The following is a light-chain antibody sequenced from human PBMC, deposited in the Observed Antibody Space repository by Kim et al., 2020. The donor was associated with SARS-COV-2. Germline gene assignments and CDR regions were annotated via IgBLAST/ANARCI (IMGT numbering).Light chain of an antibody. CDR1: QGINSL. Sequence: VERATSTCKVHQGINSLLAWDQEEPGRARRLLVYGGSTRAPGIHARFSGSGAGADVTRTIARLLSEHFAFYYCQQYHYYYTFGRVTKLEI. V-gene: IGKV3-15*01. CDR3: QQYHYYYT. CDR2: GGS. J-gene: IGKJ2*01.